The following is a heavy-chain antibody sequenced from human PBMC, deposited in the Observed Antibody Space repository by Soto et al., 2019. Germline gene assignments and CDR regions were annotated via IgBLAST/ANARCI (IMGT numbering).Heavy chain of an antibody. CDR2: IKHDGSQS. Sequence: VGSLRLSCAASGFTVTAHYVAWVRQAPGKGLEWVANIKHDGSQSYYEDSVKGRFTISRDNAKNSLYLQVNSLRVDDTAVYFCARLLLYSTSGRGWFDPRGQGTLVTVSS. CDR1: GFTVTAHY. CDR3: ARLLLYSTSGRGWFDP. V-gene: IGHV3-7*03. J-gene: IGHJ5*02. D-gene: IGHD2-2*02.